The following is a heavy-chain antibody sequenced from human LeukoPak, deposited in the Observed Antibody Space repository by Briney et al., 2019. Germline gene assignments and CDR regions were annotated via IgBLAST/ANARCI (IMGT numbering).Heavy chain of an antibody. CDR3: ARIAVTYSFDY. J-gene: IGHJ4*02. Sequence: GGSLRLSCAASGFTFSNAWMSWVRQAPGKGLEWVANIKQDGSEKYYVDSVKGRFTISRDNAKNSLYLQMNSLRVEDTAVYYCARIAVTYSFDYWGQGTLVTVSS. CDR2: IKQDGSEK. V-gene: IGHV3-7*01. CDR1: GFTFSNAW. D-gene: IGHD4-17*01.